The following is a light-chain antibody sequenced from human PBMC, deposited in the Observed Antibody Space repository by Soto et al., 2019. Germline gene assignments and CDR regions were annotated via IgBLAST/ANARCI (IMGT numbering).Light chain of an antibody. CDR2: GAS. V-gene: IGKV3-15*01. J-gene: IGKJ1*01. CDR3: QPYTYWPSWT. CDR1: QSVGSF. Sequence: EKVMTQSPATLSMSPGERATLSCRASQSVGSFLAWYKPKPGQAPRLLIYGASPSATGIPARFSGRGSRTEFTLTISRLLSEDFAVYYCQPYTYWPSWTFGLGTKVE.